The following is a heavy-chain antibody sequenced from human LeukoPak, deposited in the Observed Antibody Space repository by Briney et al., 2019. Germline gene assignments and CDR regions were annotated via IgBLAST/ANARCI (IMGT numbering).Heavy chain of an antibody. CDR1: GYSFTSYW. CDR3: ASRSYYGSGGGKGMNV. J-gene: IGHJ6*02. CDR2: IYPGDPDT. Sequence: GESLKISCKGSGYSFTSYWIGWVRQMPGKGLEWMGIIYPGDPDTTYRPSFKAQATISAEKPISTANLQWSTLKPPDTARNYCASRSYYGSGGGKGMNVWGQGTTVTVSS. V-gene: IGHV5-51*04. D-gene: IGHD3-10*01.